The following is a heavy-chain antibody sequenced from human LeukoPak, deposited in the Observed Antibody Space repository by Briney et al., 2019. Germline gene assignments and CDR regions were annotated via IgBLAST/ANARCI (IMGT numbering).Heavy chain of an antibody. D-gene: IGHD3-3*01. J-gene: IGHJ4*02. CDR2: ISGSGGST. CDR3: AKDPVDFWSGYPPFDY. V-gene: IGHV3-23*01. Sequence: GGSLRLSCAASGFTFNNYAMNWVRQAPGKGLEWVSVISGSGGSTYYADSVEGRFTISRDNSKNTLYLQMNSLRAEDTAVYYCAKDPVDFWSGYPPFDYWGQGTLVTVSS. CDR1: GFTFNNYA.